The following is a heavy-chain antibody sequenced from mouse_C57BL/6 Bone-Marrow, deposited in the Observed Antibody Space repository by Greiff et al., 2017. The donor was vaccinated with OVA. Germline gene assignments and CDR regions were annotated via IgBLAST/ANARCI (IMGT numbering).Heavy chain of an antibody. V-gene: IGHV5-4*01. CDR3: ARDDFQRFAY. CDR1: GFTFSSYA. J-gene: IGHJ3*01. Sequence: DVLLVESGGGLVKPGGSLKLSCAASGFTFSSYAMSWVRQTPEKRLEWVATISDGGSYTYYPANVQGRFTISRDNTNNNLYLQMSHLESEDTAMYYWARDDFQRFAYWGQGTLVTVSA. CDR2: ISDGGSYT. D-gene: IGHD2-4*01.